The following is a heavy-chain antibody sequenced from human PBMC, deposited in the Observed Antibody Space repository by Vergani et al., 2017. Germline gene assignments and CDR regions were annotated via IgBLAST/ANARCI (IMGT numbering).Heavy chain of an antibody. D-gene: IGHD3-16*01. CDR3: AKHFRGWGIDY. J-gene: IGHJ4*02. CDR1: GCTLSNYD. CDR2: IPFDGSNQ. Sequence: QVQLVESGGGVVQRGGSLRLSCATSGCTLSNYDMQWIRQGPGKGLEFVAFIPFDGSNQYYADSVKGRFTLSRDFSKNTLYLQMNSLRTDDTATYYCAKHFRGWGIDYWGQGTQVIVSS. V-gene: IGHV3-30*02.